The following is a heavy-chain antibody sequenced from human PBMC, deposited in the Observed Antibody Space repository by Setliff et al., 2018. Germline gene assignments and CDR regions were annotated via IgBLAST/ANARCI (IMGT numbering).Heavy chain of an antibody. V-gene: IGHV3-7*01. CDR3: ARPGRSNYWDSFDT. J-gene: IGHJ4*02. CDR2: INQDGSEK. D-gene: IGHD3-10*01. Sequence: GGSLRLSCAASGFTFSSYWMSWVRQAPGKGLEWVANINQDGSEKYYVDSVKGRFTISRDNAKNSLYLQMNSLRADDTAVYYCARPGRSNYWDSFDTWGQGTLVTVSS. CDR1: GFTFSSYW.